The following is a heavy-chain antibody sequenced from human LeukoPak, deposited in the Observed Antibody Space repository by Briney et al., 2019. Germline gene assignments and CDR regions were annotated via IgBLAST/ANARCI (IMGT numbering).Heavy chain of an antibody. CDR2: FDPEDGET. J-gene: IGHJ4*02. V-gene: IGHV1-24*01. CDR3: ATKSPRGIDYGDY. D-gene: IGHD2-21*01. Sequence: ASVKVSCKVSGYTLTELPMHWVRQAPGKGLEWMGGFDPEDGETIYAQKFQGRVTMTEDTSTDTAYMELSSLRSEDTAVYYCATKSPRGIDYGDYWGQGTLVTVSS. CDR1: GYTLTELP.